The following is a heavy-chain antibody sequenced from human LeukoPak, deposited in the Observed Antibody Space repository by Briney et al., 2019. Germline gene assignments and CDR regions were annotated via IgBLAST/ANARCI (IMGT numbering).Heavy chain of an antibody. J-gene: IGHJ6*03. CDR3: ARLRPGAETFFYYYTDV. V-gene: IGHV1-2*02. CDR2: INPDTGGT. D-gene: IGHD1-26*01. CDR1: GYTFTGYQ. Sequence: ASVMVSFKASGYTFTGYQIHWVRQAPGQGLEWMGWINPDTGGTKYAQKFQGRVTMTRDTSITTAYMEMSKLRSDDTAVYYCARLRPGAETFFYYYTDVWGKGTTVTVSS.